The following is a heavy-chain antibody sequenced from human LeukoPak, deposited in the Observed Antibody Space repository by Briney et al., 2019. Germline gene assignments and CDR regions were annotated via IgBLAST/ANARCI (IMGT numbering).Heavy chain of an antibody. J-gene: IGHJ4*02. CDR3: ARGLSGGWNYFDY. CDR2: INYSGTT. CDR1: GGSISSYY. V-gene: IGHV4-59*01. D-gene: IGHD6-19*01. Sequence: SETLSLTCTVSGGSISSYYWSWIRQPPGKGLERIGYINYSGTTDYDPSLKSRVAISVDTSKNQFSLKLSSVTAADTAVYYCARGLSGGWNYFDYWGQGTLVTVSS.